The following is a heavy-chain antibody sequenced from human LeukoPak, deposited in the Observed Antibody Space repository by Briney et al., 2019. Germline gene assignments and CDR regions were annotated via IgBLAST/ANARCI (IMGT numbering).Heavy chain of an antibody. V-gene: IGHV4-61*02. CDR1: GGSIISGSYF. CDR2: IDSSGNT. CDR3: AREALPNGVWRVGWFDP. D-gene: IGHD2-8*01. Sequence: SETLSLTCAVSGGSIISGSYFWSWIRQSAGRGLEWIGRIDSSGNTNYNPSLKSRVTMSLDTSKNQFSLKLSSVTAADTAVYYCAREALPNGVWRVGWFDPWGQGTLVTVLS. J-gene: IGHJ5*02.